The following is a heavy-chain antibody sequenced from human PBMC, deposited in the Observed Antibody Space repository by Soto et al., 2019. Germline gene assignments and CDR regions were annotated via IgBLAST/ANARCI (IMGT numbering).Heavy chain of an antibody. Sequence: QVQLQESGPGLVKPSQTLSLTCTVSGDSISSINNYWSWIRQPPGEGLEWIGFISYSGTTSYSPSLKSRVAISLDTSKNQFSLSLNFVTAADTVVYYCARGRGYSYGLDPWGQGSLVTVSS. CDR1: GDSISSINNY. CDR2: ISYSGTT. V-gene: IGHV4-30-4*01. D-gene: IGHD5-18*01. CDR3: ARGRGYSYGLDP. J-gene: IGHJ5*02.